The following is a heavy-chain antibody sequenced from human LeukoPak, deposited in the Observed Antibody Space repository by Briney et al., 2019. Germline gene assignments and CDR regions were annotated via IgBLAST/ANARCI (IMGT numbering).Heavy chain of an antibody. J-gene: IGHJ5*02. CDR1: GGSICSSSYY. CDR2: IYYSGST. CDR3: ARAPTFGGVIVSWFDP. V-gene: IGHV4-39*01. D-gene: IGHD3-16*02. Sequence: PSETLSLTCTVSGGSICSSSYYWGWIRQPPGKGLEWIGSIYYSGSTYYNPSLKSRVTISVDTSKNQFSLKLSSVTAADTAVYYCARAPTFGGVIVSWFDPWGQGTLVTVSS.